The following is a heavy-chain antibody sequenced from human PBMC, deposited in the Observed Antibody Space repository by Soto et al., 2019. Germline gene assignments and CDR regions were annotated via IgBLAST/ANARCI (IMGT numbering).Heavy chain of an antibody. CDR3: ARGDRGAFDL. V-gene: IGHV3-74*03. J-gene: IGHJ3*01. D-gene: IGHD1-26*01. CDR1: GFTFSYYW. CDR2: IHNDGSRT. Sequence: EVQLVESGGGLVQPGESLRLSCAASGFTFSYYWMHWVRQTPGKGLLWVSHIHNDGSRTTYADSVKGRLTISRDNARNTVYLQMNSLRDDDTAVYYCARGDRGAFDLWGQGTAVTVSS.